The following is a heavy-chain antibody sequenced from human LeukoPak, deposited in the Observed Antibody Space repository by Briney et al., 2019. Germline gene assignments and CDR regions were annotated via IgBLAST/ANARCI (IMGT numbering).Heavy chain of an antibody. CDR2: MNPNSGNT. D-gene: IGHD3-10*01. J-gene: IGHJ5*02. CDR1: GYTFTSYD. V-gene: IGHV1-8*01. Sequence: ASVKVSCKASGYTFTSYDINWVRQATGQGLEWMGWMNPNSGNTGYAQKFQGRVTMTKNTSISTAYMELSSLRSEDTAVYYCARGPDYYGSGSYDPWGQGTLVTVSS. CDR3: ARGPDYYGSGSYDP.